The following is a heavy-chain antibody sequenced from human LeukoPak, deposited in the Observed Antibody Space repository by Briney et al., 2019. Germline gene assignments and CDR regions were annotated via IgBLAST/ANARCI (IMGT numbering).Heavy chain of an antibody. V-gene: IGHV1-18*01. Sequence: ASVKVSCKASGYTFTSYGISWVRQAPGQGLEWMGWITAYNDNTNYAQKLQGRVTMATDTSTSTAYMELRSLRSDDRAVYYCARALLWFGEPSHIDYWGQGILVTVSS. CDR3: ARALLWFGEPSHIDY. D-gene: IGHD3-10*01. J-gene: IGHJ4*02. CDR2: ITAYNDNT. CDR1: GYTFTSYG.